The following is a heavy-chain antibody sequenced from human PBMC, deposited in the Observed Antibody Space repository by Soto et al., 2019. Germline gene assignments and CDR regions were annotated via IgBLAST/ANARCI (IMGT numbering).Heavy chain of an antibody. Sequence: QVQLQESGPGLVKPSETLSLTCAVSGDSISSRNWWSWVRQTPGKGLEYIGEIHHSGSTNYNPSRKSRVTMSVDKSKNQFSLNLNSVTAADTAIYYCASRKLEMMYVGWFDPWGQGTLVTVSS. CDR1: GDSISSRNW. CDR3: ASRKLEMMYVGWFDP. CDR2: IHHSGST. J-gene: IGHJ5*02. V-gene: IGHV4-4*02. D-gene: IGHD2-8*01.